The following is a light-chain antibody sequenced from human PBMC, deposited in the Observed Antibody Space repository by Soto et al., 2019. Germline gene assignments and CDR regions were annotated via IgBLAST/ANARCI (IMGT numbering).Light chain of an antibody. Sequence: EIVLTHYAASRSFWRVESATLSCRASQTFSTSYLAWYQQKPGQAPRLLIYGSSSTATGIPDRFSGHGSGTDFTLTISRLEPEDFAVYYCQQYGGSPITFGQGTRLEIK. CDR3: QQYGGSPIT. V-gene: IGKV3-20*01. J-gene: IGKJ5*01. CDR2: GSS. CDR1: QTFSTSY.